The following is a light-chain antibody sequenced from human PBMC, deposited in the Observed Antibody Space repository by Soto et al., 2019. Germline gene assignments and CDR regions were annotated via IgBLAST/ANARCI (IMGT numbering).Light chain of an antibody. CDR1: QSVGSN. CDR3: QQYSDWPPLT. CDR2: GAF. J-gene: IGKJ4*01. V-gene: IGKV3-15*01. Sequence: EIVMTQSPATLSVSPGERVTLSCRASQSVGSNLAWYQQKPGQAPRLLIYGAFIRATGVPARFSGSGSGTEFTLTISSLQSEDFALYHCQQYSDWPPLTFRGVTKVEIK.